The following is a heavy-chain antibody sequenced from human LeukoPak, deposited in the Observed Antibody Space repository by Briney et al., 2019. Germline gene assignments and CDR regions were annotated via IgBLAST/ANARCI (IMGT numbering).Heavy chain of an antibody. CDR2: INYSGST. D-gene: IGHD3-10*01. CDR1: GGSFSGYY. V-gene: IGHV4-34*01. J-gene: IGHJ4*02. CDR3: ARGLLWFGESKPYYFDD. Sequence: SETLSLTCAVYGGSFSGYYWSLIRQPPGKGLEGIGEINYSGSTNYNPCLKSRVTISVDTSKNQFSLKLSSVTAADTAVYYCARGLLWFGESKPYYFDDWGQGTLVTVSS.